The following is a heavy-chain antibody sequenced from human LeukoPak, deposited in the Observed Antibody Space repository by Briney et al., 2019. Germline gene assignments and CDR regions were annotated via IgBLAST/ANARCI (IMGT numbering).Heavy chain of an antibody. V-gene: IGHV3-23*01. CDR1: AFTFRNYA. Sequence: GGSLRLSCTASAFTFRNYAMSWVRQAPGKGLEWVSIIGGSYGNTYYADSVKGRFTISRDNSKNTLYLQMNSLRAEDTAVYYCAKRGDHCSSTNCYVDYWGQGTLVTVSS. D-gene: IGHD2-2*01. J-gene: IGHJ4*02. CDR2: IGGSYGNT. CDR3: AKRGDHCSSTNCYVDY.